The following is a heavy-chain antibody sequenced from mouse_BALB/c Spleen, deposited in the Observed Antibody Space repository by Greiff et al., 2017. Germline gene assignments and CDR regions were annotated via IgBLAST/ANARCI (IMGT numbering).Heavy chain of an antibody. CDR1: GYTFSSYW. J-gene: IGHJ3*01. CDR3: ARGNYFFAY. Sequence: QVQLKESGAELMKPGASVKISCKATGYTFSSYWIEWVKQRPGHGLEWIGEILPGSGSTNYNEKFKGKATFTADTSSNTAYMQLSSLTSEDSAVYYCARGNYFFAYWGQGTLVTVSA. CDR2: ILPGSGST. V-gene: IGHV1-9*01. D-gene: IGHD2-1*01.